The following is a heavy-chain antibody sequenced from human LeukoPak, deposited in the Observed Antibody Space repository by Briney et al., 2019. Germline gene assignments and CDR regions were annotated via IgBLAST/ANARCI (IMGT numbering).Heavy chain of an antibody. D-gene: IGHD6-19*01. CDR1: GGSISSYH. CDR3: ARDVVSGSFDY. V-gene: IGHV4-4*07. J-gene: IGHJ4*02. Sequence: SETLSLTCTVSGGSISSYHWYWIRQPAGKGLEWIGRIYSGGSTNYNPSLKSRVTISVDRSKNQFSLKLSSVTAADTAVYYCARDVVSGSFDYWGRGTLVTVSS. CDR2: IYSGGST.